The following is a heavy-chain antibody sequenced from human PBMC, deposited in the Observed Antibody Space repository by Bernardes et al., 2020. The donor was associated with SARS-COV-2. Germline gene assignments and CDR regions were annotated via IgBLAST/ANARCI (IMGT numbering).Heavy chain of an antibody. CDR3: ARGASGVDMILLVIGFSYYFDS. Sequence: SETLSLTCAVYGGSLSDYSWSWIRQAPGTGLEWIGEITQSGSTKYNPSLGRRLTISLDTSKNQVSLKLSSVTAADTAVYYCARGASGVDMILLVIGFSYYFDSWGQGTPVTVSS. CDR1: GGSLSDYS. CDR2: ITQSGST. J-gene: IGHJ4*02. D-gene: IGHD3-22*01. V-gene: IGHV4-34*01.